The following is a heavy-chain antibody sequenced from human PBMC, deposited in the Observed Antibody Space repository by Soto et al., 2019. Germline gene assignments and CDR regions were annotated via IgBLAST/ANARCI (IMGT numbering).Heavy chain of an antibody. CDR2: IDSSGAHT. CDR3: TKQIGDCSRETCHFDY. CDR1: GFTFSSSA. J-gene: IGHJ4*02. Sequence: QLLESGGGLVQPGGSLRLSCEASGFTFSSSAMSWVRQAPGKGLEWVSAIDSSGAHTYDTDSVKGRFTISRDNSKSKLYLQMNSLGAEDTAVYYCTKQIGDCSRETCHFDYWGQGTLVAVSS. V-gene: IGHV3-23*01. D-gene: IGHD2-2*01.